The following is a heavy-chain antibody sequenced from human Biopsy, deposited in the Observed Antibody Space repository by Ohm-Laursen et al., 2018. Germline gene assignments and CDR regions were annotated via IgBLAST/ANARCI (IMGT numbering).Heavy chain of an antibody. CDR2: IRNT. CDR3: AQTRNDYGGFYFDY. Sequence: SETLSLTWSVSGDSISSSTYYWGWIRQPPGKGLEWIGTIRNTYFRTSLKSRVTMSVATSKNQFSLKLSSVTAADTGVYYCAQTRNDYGGFYFDYWGRGTLVTVSS. CDR1: GDSISSSTYY. V-gene: IGHV4-39*01. J-gene: IGHJ4*02. D-gene: IGHD4/OR15-4a*01.